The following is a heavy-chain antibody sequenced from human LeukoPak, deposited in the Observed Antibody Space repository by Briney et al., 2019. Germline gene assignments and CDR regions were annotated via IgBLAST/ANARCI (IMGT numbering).Heavy chain of an antibody. CDR2: IYYSGST. Sequence: PSETLSLTCTVSGGSISSYYWSWIRQPPGKGLEWIGYIYYSGSTNYNPSLKSRVTISVDTSKNQFSLKLSSVTAADTAVYYCARAKSRITMIVVASGDRAAWFDPWGQGTLVTVSS. V-gene: IGHV4-59*01. J-gene: IGHJ5*02. CDR1: GGSISSYY. CDR3: ARAKSRITMIVVASGDRAAWFDP. D-gene: IGHD3-22*01.